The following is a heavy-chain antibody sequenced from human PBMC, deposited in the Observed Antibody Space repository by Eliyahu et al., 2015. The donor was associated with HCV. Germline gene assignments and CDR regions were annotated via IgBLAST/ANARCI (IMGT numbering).Heavy chain of an antibody. V-gene: IGHV3-7*01. CDR3: ARVRPGNYFDY. CDR2: IKEDGSEK. Sequence: EVQLVESGGGLVQPGGSLRLSCAVSGFTFSSNWMSWVRQXPGKGLEWVANIKEDGSEKYYVDSVKGRFTISRDNAKNSLSLQMHNLRAEDTAMYFCARVRPGNYFDYWGQGTPVTVSS. D-gene: IGHD1-1*01. J-gene: IGHJ4*02. CDR1: GFTFSSNW.